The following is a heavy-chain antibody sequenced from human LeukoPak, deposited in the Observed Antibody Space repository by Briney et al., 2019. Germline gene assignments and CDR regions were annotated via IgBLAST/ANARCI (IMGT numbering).Heavy chain of an antibody. J-gene: IGHJ4*02. D-gene: IGHD5-12*01. Sequence: GESLKISCKGSGYDFTTYWVALVRQMPGKGLEWLGAVYPGDSATRYSPSLQGQVTISADQSINTAYLQWSSLKASDTAKYYCAIRRGAPGVATSWGLDYWGEGTLVSVSS. CDR3: AIRRGAPGVATSWGLDY. CDR2: VYPGDSAT. V-gene: IGHV5-51*01. CDR1: GYDFTTYW.